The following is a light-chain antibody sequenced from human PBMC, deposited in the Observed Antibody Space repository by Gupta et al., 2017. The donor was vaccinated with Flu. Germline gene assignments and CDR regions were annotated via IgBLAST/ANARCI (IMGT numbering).Light chain of an antibody. Sequence: RVTISCVGSSSSIGRNGASWYQQPPGTAPKLLIYSNSQRPSGVPDRFSGSKSGTSASLAISGLQSEDEGDYYCAAWDDSLKGVFGSGTKVTVL. CDR3: AAWDDSLKGV. CDR1: SSSIGRNG. V-gene: IGLV1-44*01. CDR2: SNS. J-gene: IGLJ1*01.